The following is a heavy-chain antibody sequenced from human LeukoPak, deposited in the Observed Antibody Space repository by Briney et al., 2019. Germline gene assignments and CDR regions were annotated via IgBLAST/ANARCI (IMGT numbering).Heavy chain of an antibody. Sequence: SETLTLTCAVSDYTISSLSIRCFIRQPPGKGLEWIGSIYHSGSTYYNPSLRSRVTISVDTSKNQFSLKLSSVTAADTAVYYCATVIDYMGPGTMVTVSS. J-gene: IGHJ4*02. CDR3: ATVIDY. V-gene: IGHV4-38-2*01. CDR2: IYHSGST. CDR1: DYTISSLSI.